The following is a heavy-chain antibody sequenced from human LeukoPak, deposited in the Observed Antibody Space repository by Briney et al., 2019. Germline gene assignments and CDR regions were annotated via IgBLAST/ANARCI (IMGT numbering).Heavy chain of an antibody. CDR3: AKGGGYEAQYYYYLDV. Sequence: PGGSLRLSCAASGFTFISYGMHWVRQAPGKGLEGVAFIRYDGSNKYYADSVKGRFTICRDNSKNTLYLQMKSLRAEDTAVYYCAKGGGYEAQYYYYLDVWGKGTTVTISS. CDR1: GFTFISYG. D-gene: IGHD5-12*01. V-gene: IGHV3-30*02. J-gene: IGHJ6*03. CDR2: IRYDGSNK.